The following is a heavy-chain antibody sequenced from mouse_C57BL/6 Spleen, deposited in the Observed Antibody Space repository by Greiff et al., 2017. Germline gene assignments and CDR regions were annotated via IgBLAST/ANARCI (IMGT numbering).Heavy chain of an antibody. Sequence: VQLQQPGAELVKPGASVKLSCKASGYTFTSYWMHWVTQRPGQGLEWIGMIHPNSGSTNYNEKFKSKATLTVDKSSSTAYMQLSSLTSEDSAVYYCARCSTYAMDYWGQGTSVTVSS. CDR2: IHPNSGST. J-gene: IGHJ4*01. CDR1: GYTFTSYW. V-gene: IGHV1-64*01. CDR3: ARCSTYAMDY. D-gene: IGHD6-1*01.